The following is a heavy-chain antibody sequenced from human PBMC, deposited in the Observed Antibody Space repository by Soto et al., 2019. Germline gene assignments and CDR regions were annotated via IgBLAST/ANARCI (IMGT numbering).Heavy chain of an antibody. CDR3: AHRLGGYTWNDGYLDY. V-gene: IGHV2-5*02. Sequence: SGPTLVNPTQTLTLTCSFSGLALTSRPVGVGWIRQPPGKALEWLAVIYWDDDKRYNPSLRSRLTITKDTSRNQVVLTVTNMDPVDTATYFCAHRLGGYTWNDGYLDYWGQGVLVTVSS. J-gene: IGHJ4*02. CDR2: IYWDDDK. CDR1: GLALTSRPVG. D-gene: IGHD1-20*01.